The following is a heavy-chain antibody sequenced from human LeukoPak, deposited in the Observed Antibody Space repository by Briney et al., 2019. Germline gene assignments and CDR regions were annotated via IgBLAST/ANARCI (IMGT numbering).Heavy chain of an antibody. CDR2: IFYSGST. J-gene: IGHJ5*02. CDR3: AREGGSYYHWFDP. Sequence: SETLSLTCTVSGGSISSSSYYWSWIRQPPGKGLEWIGNIFYSGSTNYNPSLKSRVTISLDTSKNQFSLKLTSVSAADTAVYYCAREGGSYYHWFDPWGQGTLVTVSS. V-gene: IGHV4-61*01. CDR1: GGSISSSSYY. D-gene: IGHD1-26*01.